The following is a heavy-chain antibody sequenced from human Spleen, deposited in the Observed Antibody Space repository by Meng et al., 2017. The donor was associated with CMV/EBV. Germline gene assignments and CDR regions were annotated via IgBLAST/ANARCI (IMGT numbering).Heavy chain of an antibody. J-gene: IGHJ4*02. CDR3: AKYYDFWSGYYDDY. D-gene: IGHD3-3*01. CDR1: GYAISSGYY. CDR2: IYHTGNG. Sequence: SETLSLTCTVSGYAISSGYYWGWVRQPPGKGLEWIGAIYHTGNGYCNPSLKSRVTISVDTSKNQFSLKLNSVTAADTAVYYCAKYYDFWSGYYDDYWGQGTLVTVSS. V-gene: IGHV4-38-2*02.